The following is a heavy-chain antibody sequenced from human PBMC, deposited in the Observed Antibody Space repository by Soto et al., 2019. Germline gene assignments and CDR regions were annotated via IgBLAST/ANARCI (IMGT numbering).Heavy chain of an antibody. CDR3: ARSHYDIYNWFDP. CDR1: SGSISSSNW. Sequence: QVQLQESGPGLVKPSGTLSLTCAVSSGSISSSNWWSWVRQPPGKGLEWIGEIYHSGSTNYNPSLKSRVTISADKSKNQYSLKLSSVTAADTAVYYCARSHYDIYNWFDPWGQGTLVTVSS. J-gene: IGHJ5*02. CDR2: IYHSGST. D-gene: IGHD3-9*01. V-gene: IGHV4-4*02.